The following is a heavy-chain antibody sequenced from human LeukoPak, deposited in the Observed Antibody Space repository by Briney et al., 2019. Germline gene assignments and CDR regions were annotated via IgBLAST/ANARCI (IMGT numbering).Heavy chain of an antibody. Sequence: GASVKVSCKASGGTFSTFAISWVRQAPGQGLEWMGRIVPIHGAVNYAQKFQGRVTINADKSTSTVYMGLSSLRSEDTAVYYCAKNFFGCWGFYLVTMEVWGQGTTVTVSS. CDR3: AKNFFGCWGFYLVTMEV. D-gene: IGHD3-22*01. CDR1: GGTFSTFA. V-gene: IGHV1-69*04. J-gene: IGHJ6*02. CDR2: IVPIHGAV.